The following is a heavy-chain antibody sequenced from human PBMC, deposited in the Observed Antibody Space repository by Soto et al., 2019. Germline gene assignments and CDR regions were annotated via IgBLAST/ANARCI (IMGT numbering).Heavy chain of an antibody. V-gene: IGHV3-72*01. D-gene: IGHD1-26*01. Sequence: GGSLRLSCAASGFTFSDHYMDWVRQAPGKGLEWVGRTRNKANSYTTEYAASVKGRFTIRRDDSKNSLYLQMNSLKTEDTAVYYCASDLQSGGLSAFDIWGQGTMVTVSS. CDR3: ASDLQSGGLSAFDI. CDR1: GFTFSDHY. CDR2: TRNKANSYTT. J-gene: IGHJ3*02.